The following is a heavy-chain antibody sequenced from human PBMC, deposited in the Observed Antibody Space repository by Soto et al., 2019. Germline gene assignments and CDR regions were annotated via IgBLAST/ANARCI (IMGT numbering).Heavy chain of an antibody. V-gene: IGHV4-34*01. D-gene: IGHD3-22*01. CDR1: DGCISGYY. Sequence: SDTCAVCDGCISGYYWSWISKXPGKGLEWIGEINHSGSTDYNPSLKSRVTISVDTSKNQFSLKLSSVTAADTAMYYCARGSLYYDSSGYFPPYFDYWGQGTLVTVSS. CDR3: ARGSLYYDSSGYFPPYFDY. CDR2: INHSGST. J-gene: IGHJ4*02.